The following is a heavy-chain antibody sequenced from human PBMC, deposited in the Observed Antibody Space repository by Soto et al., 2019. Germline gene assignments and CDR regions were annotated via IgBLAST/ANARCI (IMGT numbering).Heavy chain of an antibody. CDR3: ARHADTDTYYYYGMDV. D-gene: IGHD2-2*02. J-gene: IGHJ6*02. CDR2: IYYSGST. Sequence: SETLSLTCTVSGGSISSSSYYWGWIRQPPGKGLEWIGSIYYSGSTYYNPSLKSRVTISVDTSKNQFSLKLSSVTAADTAVYYCARHADTDTYYYYGMDVWGQGATVTVSS. V-gene: IGHV4-39*01. CDR1: GGSISSSSYY.